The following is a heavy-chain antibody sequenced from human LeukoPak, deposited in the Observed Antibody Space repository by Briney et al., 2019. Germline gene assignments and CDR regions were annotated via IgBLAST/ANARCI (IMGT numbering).Heavy chain of an antibody. J-gene: IGHJ3*02. CDR3: ARPGIASAQLDAFDI. D-gene: IGHD6-13*01. Sequence: GESLKNSCKGSGYSFTTYWIGWVRQMPRKSLEWMGVIYPGDSDTRYSPSFQGQVTISADKSISTAYLQWSSLKASDTAMYYCARPGIASAQLDAFDIWGQGTMVTVSS. CDR2: IYPGDSDT. CDR1: GYSFTTYW. V-gene: IGHV5-51*01.